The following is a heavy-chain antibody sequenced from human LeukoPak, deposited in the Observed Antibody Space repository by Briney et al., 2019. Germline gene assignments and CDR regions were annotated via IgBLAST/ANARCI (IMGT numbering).Heavy chain of an antibody. CDR3: AKDHESDGYPCLDH. Sequence: GGSLRLSCAASGFTVSSNYMSWVRQAPGKGLEWVSVIYSGGSTYYADSVKGRFTISRDNSKNTLYLQMNSLTAEDTAVYYCAKDHESDGYPCLDHWGLGTLVTVSS. V-gene: IGHV3-66*01. CDR1: GFTVSSNY. CDR2: IYSGGST. J-gene: IGHJ4*02. D-gene: IGHD3-22*01.